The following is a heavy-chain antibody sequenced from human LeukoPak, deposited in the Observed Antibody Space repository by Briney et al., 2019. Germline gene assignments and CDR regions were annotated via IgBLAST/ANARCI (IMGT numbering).Heavy chain of an antibody. CDR2: ISYDGSNK. J-gene: IGHJ4*02. D-gene: IGHD4-23*01. Sequence: GGSLRLSCAASGFTFSSYAMHWVRQAPGKGLEWVAVISYDGSNKYYADSVKGRFTISRDNSKNALYLQMNSLRAEDTAVYYCARGRTTVVTLGGYWGQGTLVTVSS. CDR1: GFTFSSYA. CDR3: ARGRTTVVTLGGY. V-gene: IGHV3-30-3*01.